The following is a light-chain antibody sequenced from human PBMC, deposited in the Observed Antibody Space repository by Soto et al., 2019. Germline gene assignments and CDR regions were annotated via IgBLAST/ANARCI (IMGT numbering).Light chain of an antibody. CDR2: KAS. V-gene: IGKV1-5*03. Sequence: DVQMTQSPSTLSASVGDRVTITCRASQSISTWLAWYQQKPGKAPKLLIYKASGLESGVPSRFSGSGSGTEFTLTISSLQTDDFATYYCQQYNTSSWTFGQGPKVEIK. J-gene: IGKJ1*01. CDR3: QQYNTSSWT. CDR1: QSISTW.